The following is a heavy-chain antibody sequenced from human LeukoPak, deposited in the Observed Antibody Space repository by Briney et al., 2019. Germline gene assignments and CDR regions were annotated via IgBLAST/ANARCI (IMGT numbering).Heavy chain of an antibody. V-gene: IGHV4-61*08. J-gene: IGHJ1*01. D-gene: IGHD2-2*01. Sequence: SETLSLTCTVSGGSISSGGYYWSWIRQPPGKGLEWIGYVFYTGSTNYNPSLKSRVTISVDTSKNQFSLELSSVSAADTAVYYCARHFRTAGYFQHWGQGALVTVSS. CDR1: GGSISSGGYY. CDR3: ARHFRTAGYFQH. CDR2: VFYTGST.